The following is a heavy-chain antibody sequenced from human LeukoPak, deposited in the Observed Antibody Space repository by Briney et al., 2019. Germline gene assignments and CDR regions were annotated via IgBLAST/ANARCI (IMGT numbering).Heavy chain of an antibody. J-gene: IGHJ4*02. V-gene: IGHV3-33*06. D-gene: IGHD3-22*01. CDR1: GFTFSSYG. CDR3: AKKYYYDSSGYYEH. CDR2: IWYDGSNK. Sequence: GGSLRLSCAASGFTFSSYGMHWVRQAPGKGLEGVAVIWYDGSNKYYADSVKGRFTISRDNSKNTLYLQMNSLRAEDTAVYYCAKKYYYDSSGYYEHWGQGTLVTVSS.